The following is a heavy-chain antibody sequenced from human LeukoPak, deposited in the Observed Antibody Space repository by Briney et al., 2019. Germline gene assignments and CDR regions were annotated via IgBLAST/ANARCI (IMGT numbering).Heavy chain of an antibody. Sequence: PSETLSLTCTVSGGSISSYYWSWIRRPPGKGLEWIGYIYTSGSTNYNPSLKSRVTITVDTSKKQFSLKMTSVTAADTAVYYCARDPTTVTKGFDVWGQGTMVTVSS. CDR3: ARDPTTVTKGFDV. CDR1: GGSISSYY. D-gene: IGHD4-17*01. J-gene: IGHJ3*01. CDR2: IYTSGST. V-gene: IGHV4-59*01.